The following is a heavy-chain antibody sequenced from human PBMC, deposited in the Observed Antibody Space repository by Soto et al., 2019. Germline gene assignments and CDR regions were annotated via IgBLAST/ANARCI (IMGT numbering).Heavy chain of an antibody. Sequence: QPGGSLRLSCAASGFTFSSYWMSWARQAPGKGLEWVANIKQDGSEKYYVDSVKGRFTISRDNAKNSLYLQMNSLRAEDTAVYYCAREMIELLWFGELLPYYYYGMDVWGQGTTVTVS. V-gene: IGHV3-7*01. CDR2: IKQDGSEK. J-gene: IGHJ6*02. CDR1: GFTFSSYW. D-gene: IGHD3-10*01. CDR3: AREMIELLWFGELLPYYYYGMDV.